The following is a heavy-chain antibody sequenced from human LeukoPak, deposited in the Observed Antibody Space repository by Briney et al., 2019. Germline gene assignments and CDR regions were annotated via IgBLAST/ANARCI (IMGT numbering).Heavy chain of an antibody. Sequence: PSETLSLTCTVSGGSISSSSYYWGWIRQPPGKGLEWIGSIYYSGSTYYNPSLKSRVTISVDTSKNQFSLELSSVTAADTAVYYCARDRGLEGGAAAHVDYWGQGTLVTVSS. CDR1: GGSISSSSYY. D-gene: IGHD6-13*01. CDR3: ARDRGLEGGAAAHVDY. CDR2: IYYSGST. V-gene: IGHV4-39*07. J-gene: IGHJ4*02.